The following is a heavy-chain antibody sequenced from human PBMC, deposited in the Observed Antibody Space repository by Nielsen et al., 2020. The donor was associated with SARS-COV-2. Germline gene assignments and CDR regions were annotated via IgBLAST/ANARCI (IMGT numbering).Heavy chain of an antibody. CDR1: GYTFTSYA. CDR2: INAGNGNT. Sequence: ASVKVSCKASGYTFTSYAMHWVRQAPGQRLEWMGWINAGNGNTKYSQKLQGRVTMTTDTSTSTAYMELRSLRSDDTAVYYCARQGPYSSSWYVVYYFDYWGQGTLVTVSS. CDR3: ARQGPYSSSWYVVYYFDY. J-gene: IGHJ4*02. V-gene: IGHV1-3*01. D-gene: IGHD6-13*01.